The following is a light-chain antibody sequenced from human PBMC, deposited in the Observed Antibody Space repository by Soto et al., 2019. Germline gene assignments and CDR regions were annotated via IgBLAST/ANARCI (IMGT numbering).Light chain of an antibody. CDR2: GAS. J-gene: IGKJ1*01. CDR1: QNVNNR. CDR3: QHFNSWPLL. V-gene: IGKV3-15*01. Sequence: EMVMTQSPAMLSMSPGERATLSCRASQNVNNRLAWYQQKAGQPPRLLIYGASTRATGIPARFSGSGSGTEFTLTISSLQSEDFAVYYCQHFNSWPLLFGQGTKV.